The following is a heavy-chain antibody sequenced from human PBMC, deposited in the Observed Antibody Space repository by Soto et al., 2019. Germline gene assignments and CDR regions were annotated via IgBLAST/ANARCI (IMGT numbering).Heavy chain of an antibody. Sequence: QVQLVASGGGVVQPGKSLRLSCAASGFTFSTYGIHWVRQAPGKGLEWVALISYDGGSKYYGDSVKGRFIISGDNSHNTVSLQMNSLRADDTAVYFCAKEQLAMTVVVADYFDSWGQGTLVTVSS. CDR3: AKEQLAMTVVVADYFDS. CDR2: ISYDGGSK. J-gene: IGHJ4*02. D-gene: IGHD3-22*01. V-gene: IGHV3-30*18. CDR1: GFTFSTYG.